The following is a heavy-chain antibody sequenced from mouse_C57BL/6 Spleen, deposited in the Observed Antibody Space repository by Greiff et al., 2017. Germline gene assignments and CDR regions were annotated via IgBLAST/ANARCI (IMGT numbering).Heavy chain of an antibody. V-gene: IGHV1-72*01. J-gene: IGHJ1*03. CDR2: IAPNSGGT. CDR3: ARRRVTGTRYFDV. Sequence: VQLQQPGAELVKPGASVKLSCKASGYTFTSYWMHWVKQRPGRGLEWIGRIAPNSGGTKYNEKFKSKATLTVDKPSSTAYMQLSSLTSEDSAVYYCARRRVTGTRYFDVWGTGTTVTVSS. CDR1: GYTFTSYW. D-gene: IGHD4-1*01.